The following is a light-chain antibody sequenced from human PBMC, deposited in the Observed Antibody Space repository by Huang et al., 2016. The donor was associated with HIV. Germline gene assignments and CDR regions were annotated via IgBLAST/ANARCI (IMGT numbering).Light chain of an antibody. J-gene: IGKJ2*01. CDR3: QQSYNAPYT. CDR2: AAS. Sequence: DIPMTQSPSSLSASVGDRVTFTCRAGKNIATSLNWYKQRPGKSPKLLSYAASTLQSGVPSRCSGSGSGAEFTLTISSLQPEDFASYFCQQSYNAPYTFGQGTKLDIK. CDR1: KNIATS. V-gene: IGKV1-39*01.